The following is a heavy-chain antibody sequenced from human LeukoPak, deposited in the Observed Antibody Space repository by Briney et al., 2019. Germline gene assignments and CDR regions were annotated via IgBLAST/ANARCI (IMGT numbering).Heavy chain of an antibody. CDR3: AKGAFGGSRYTEVDP. Sequence: PGGSLRLSCAASGFSFSDYNMHWVRQAPGKGLEWMAVISYNGINEYYADSVKGRFTISRDNSKSTLLLQMNSLRAEDTAVYYCAKGAFGGSRYTEVDPWGQGTLVTVSS. V-gene: IGHV3-30*18. CDR1: GFSFSDYN. D-gene: IGHD1-1*01. CDR2: ISYNGINE. J-gene: IGHJ5*02.